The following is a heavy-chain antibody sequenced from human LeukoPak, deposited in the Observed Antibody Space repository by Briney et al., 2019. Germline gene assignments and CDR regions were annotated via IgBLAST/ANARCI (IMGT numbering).Heavy chain of an antibody. CDR2: FDPEDGET. D-gene: IGHD2-2*02. V-gene: IGHV1-24*01. CDR1: GYTLTELS. J-gene: IGHJ4*02. CDR3: ATLDVVVPAAIRAIGY. Sequence: ASVKVSCKVSGYTLTELSMHGVRQAPGKGLEWMGGFDPEDGETIYAQKFQGRVTMTEDTSTDTAYMELSSLRSEDTAVYYCATLDVVVPAAIRAIGYWGQGTLVTVSS.